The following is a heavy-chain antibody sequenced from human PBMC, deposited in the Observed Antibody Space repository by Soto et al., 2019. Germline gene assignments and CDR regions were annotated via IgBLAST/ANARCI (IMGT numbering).Heavy chain of an antibody. CDR2: IYYSGST. Sequence: QVQLQESGPGLVKPSETLSLTCTVSGGSISSYYWSWIRQPPGKGLEWIGYIYYSGSTNYNPSLKSRVTISVDTFKNQFSLKLSSVTAADTAVYYCASHAFVVATIPWFDPWGQGTLVTVSS. D-gene: IGHD5-12*01. J-gene: IGHJ5*02. CDR3: ASHAFVVATIPWFDP. V-gene: IGHV4-59*08. CDR1: GGSISSYY.